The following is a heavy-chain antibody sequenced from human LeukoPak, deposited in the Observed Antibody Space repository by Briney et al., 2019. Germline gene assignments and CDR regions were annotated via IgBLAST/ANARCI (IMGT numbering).Heavy chain of an antibody. CDR2: IYSGGST. CDR1: GFTVSSNY. J-gene: IGHJ5*02. Sequence: PGGSLRLSCAASGFTVSSNYMSWVRQAPGKGLEWVSVIYSGGSTYYADSVKGRFTISRDNSKNTLYLQMNSLRAEDTAVYYCAREMIRITMVRGVTAANNWFDPWGQGTLVTVSS. D-gene: IGHD3-10*01. CDR3: AREMIRITMVRGVTAANNWFDP. V-gene: IGHV3-53*05.